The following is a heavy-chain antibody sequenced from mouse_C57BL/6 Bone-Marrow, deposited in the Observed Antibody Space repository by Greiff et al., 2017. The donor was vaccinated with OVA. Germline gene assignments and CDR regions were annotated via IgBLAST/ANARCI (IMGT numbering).Heavy chain of an antibody. V-gene: IGHV1-55*01. D-gene: IGHD2-2*01. J-gene: IGHJ2*01. CDR3: ALRGYYGYGAGPYFDY. CDR1: GYTFTSYW. Sequence: VQLQQPGAELVKPGASVKMSCKASGYTFTSYWITWVKQRPGQGLEWIGDIYPGSGSTNYNAKFKSKATLTVDKSSSTAYMQLSSLTSEDSAVYYCALRGYYGYGAGPYFDYWGQGTTLTVSS. CDR2: IYPGSGST.